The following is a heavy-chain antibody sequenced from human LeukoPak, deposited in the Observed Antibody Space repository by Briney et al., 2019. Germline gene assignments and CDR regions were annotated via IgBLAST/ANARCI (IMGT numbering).Heavy chain of an antibody. J-gene: IGHJ4*02. V-gene: IGHV3-15*01. CDR3: AKDSHYDSSVGGYFDY. CDR1: GFTFSNAW. D-gene: IGHD3-22*01. CDR2: IKSKTDGGTT. Sequence: GGSLRLSCAASGFTFSNAWMSWVRQAPGKGLEWVGRIKSKTDGGTTDYAAPVKGRFTIPRDDSKNTLYLQMNSLRAEDTAVYYCAKDSHYDSSVGGYFDYWGQGTLVTVSS.